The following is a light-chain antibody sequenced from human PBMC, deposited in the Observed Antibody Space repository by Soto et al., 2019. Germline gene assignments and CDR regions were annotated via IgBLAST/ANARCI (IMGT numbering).Light chain of an antibody. CDR3: QSYDRSLSGWV. CDR2: GNS. J-gene: IGLJ3*02. V-gene: IGLV1-40*01. Sequence: QSVLTQPPSVSGAPGQRVTISCTGSSSNIGGGYDVHWYQQLPGTAPKLLIYGNSNRPSGVPDRFSGSKSGTSASLAITGLQAEDEADYYCQSYDRSLSGWVFGGGTKLTVL. CDR1: SSNIGGGYD.